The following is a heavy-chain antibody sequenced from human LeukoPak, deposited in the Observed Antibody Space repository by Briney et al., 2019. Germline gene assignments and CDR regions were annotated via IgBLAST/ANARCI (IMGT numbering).Heavy chain of an antibody. CDR3: ASSESAMLDY. CDR2: INHSGST. CDR1: GGSFSGYY. J-gene: IGHJ4*02. V-gene: IGHV4-34*01. Sequence: PSETLSLTYAVYGGSFSGYYWSWIRQPPGKGLERIGEINHSGSTNYNPSLKSRVTISVDTSKNQFSLKLSSVTAADTAVYYCASSESAMLDYWGQGTLVTVSS.